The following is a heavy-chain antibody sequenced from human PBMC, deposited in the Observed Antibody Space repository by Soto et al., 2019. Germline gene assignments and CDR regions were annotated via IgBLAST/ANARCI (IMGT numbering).Heavy chain of an antibody. CDR3: ARVPIYYDSSGYYHYGTFDI. V-gene: IGHV3-53*01. D-gene: IGHD3-22*01. Sequence: GGSLRLSCAASGFTVSSNYMSWVRQAPGKGLEWVSVIYSGGSTYYADSVKGRFTISRDNSKNTLYLQMNSLRAEDTAVYYCARVPIYYDSSGYYHYGTFDIWGQGTMVTVSS. CDR2: IYSGGST. J-gene: IGHJ3*02. CDR1: GFTVSSNY.